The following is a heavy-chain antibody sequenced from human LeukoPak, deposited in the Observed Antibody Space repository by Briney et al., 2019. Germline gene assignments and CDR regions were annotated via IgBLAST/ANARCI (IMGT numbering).Heavy chain of an antibody. D-gene: IGHD3-22*01. Sequence: PGGSLRLACAASGFTFSSYGMHGVRQAPGKGQEWVAVIWYDGSNKYYADSVKGRFTISRDNSKNTLYLQMNSLRAEDTAVYYCAKDHSVDYDSSGSDYYFDYWGQGTLVTVSS. J-gene: IGHJ4*02. CDR1: GFTFSSYG. V-gene: IGHV3-33*06. CDR3: AKDHSVDYDSSGSDYYFDY. CDR2: IWYDGSNK.